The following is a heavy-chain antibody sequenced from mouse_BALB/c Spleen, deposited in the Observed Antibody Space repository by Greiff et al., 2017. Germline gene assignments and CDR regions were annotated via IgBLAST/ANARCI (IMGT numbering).Heavy chain of an antibody. J-gene: IGHJ3*01. V-gene: IGHV7-3*02. D-gene: IGHD2-14*01. CDR2: IRNKANGYTT. Sequence: EVKVVESGGGLVQPGGSLRLSCATSGFTFTDYYMSWVRQPPGKALEWLGFIRNKANGYTTEYSASVKGRFTISRDNSQSILYLQMNTLRAEDSATYYCASTYYRYTWFAYWGQGTLVTVSA. CDR3: ASTYYRYTWFAY. CDR1: GFTFTDYY.